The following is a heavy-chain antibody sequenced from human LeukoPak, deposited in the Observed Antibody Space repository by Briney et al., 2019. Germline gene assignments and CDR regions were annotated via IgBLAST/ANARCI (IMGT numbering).Heavy chain of an antibody. J-gene: IGHJ6*03. Sequence: PGGSLRLSCAASGFTVSRTYMSWVRQAPGKGLEWVSVIYSNGNTYYAASVKGRFTISRDNSKNTLYLQMNSLRAEDTAVYYCAKIGSRWYYYYMDVWGKGTTVTISS. CDR1: GFTVSRTY. D-gene: IGHD6-13*01. CDR3: AKIGSRWYYYYMDV. V-gene: IGHV3-66*02. CDR2: IYSNGNT.